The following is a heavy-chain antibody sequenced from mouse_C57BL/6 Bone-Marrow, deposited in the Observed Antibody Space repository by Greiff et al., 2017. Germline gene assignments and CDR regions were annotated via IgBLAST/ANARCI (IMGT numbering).Heavy chain of an antibody. CDR3: ARGGQRPYFDV. Sequence: DVHLVESEGGLVQPGSSMKLSCTASGFTFSDYYMAWVRQVPEKGLEWVANINYDGSSTYYLDSLKSRFIISRDNAKNILYLQMSSLKSEDTATYYCARGGQRPYFDVWGTGTTVTVSS. J-gene: IGHJ1*03. CDR2: INYDGSST. CDR1: GFTFSDYY. V-gene: IGHV5-16*01.